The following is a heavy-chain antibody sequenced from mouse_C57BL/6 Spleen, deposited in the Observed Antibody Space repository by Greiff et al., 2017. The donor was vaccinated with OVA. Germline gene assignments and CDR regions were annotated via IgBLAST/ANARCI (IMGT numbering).Heavy chain of an antibody. CDR1: GYTFTSYG. CDR3: ARHEGTGLYAMDY. CDR2: IYPRSGNT. D-gene: IGHD4-1*01. J-gene: IGHJ4*01. V-gene: IGHV1-81*01. Sequence: QVQLQQSGAELARPGASVKLSCKASGYTFTSYGISWVKQRTGQGLEWIGEIYPRSGNTYYNEKFKGKDTLTADKSSSTAYMELRSLTSEDSAVYFCARHEGTGLYAMDYWGQGTSVTVSS.